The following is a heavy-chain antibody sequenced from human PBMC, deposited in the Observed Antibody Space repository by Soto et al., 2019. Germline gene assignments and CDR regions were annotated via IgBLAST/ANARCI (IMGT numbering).Heavy chain of an antibody. D-gene: IGHD3-10*01. Sequence: GGSLRLSCAASGFTFCSYWMHWVRQAPGKGLVWVSRINSDGSSTSYADSVKGRFTISRDNAKDTLYLQMNSLRAEDTAVYYCARDRAGDHLASHGMDVWGQGTTVTVSS. V-gene: IGHV3-74*01. J-gene: IGHJ6*02. CDR1: GFTFCSYW. CDR2: INSDGSST. CDR3: ARDRAGDHLASHGMDV.